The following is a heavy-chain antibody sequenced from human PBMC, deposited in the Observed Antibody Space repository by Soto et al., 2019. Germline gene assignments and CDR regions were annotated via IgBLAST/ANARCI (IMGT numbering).Heavy chain of an antibody. Sequence: SETLSLTCAVSGYSISSGYYWGWIRQPPGKGLEWIGSIYHSGSTYYNPSLKSRVTISVDTSKNQFSLKLSSVTAADTAVYYCAGEFVPDYYYYYYYGMDVWGQGTTVT. V-gene: IGHV4-38-2*02. CDR1: GYSISSGYY. J-gene: IGHJ6*02. D-gene: IGHD4-17*01. CDR2: IYHSGST. CDR3: AGEFVPDYYYYYYYGMDV.